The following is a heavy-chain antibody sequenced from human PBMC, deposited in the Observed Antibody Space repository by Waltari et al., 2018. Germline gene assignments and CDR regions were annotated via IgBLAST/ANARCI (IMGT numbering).Heavy chain of an antibody. V-gene: IGHV4-4*07. J-gene: IGHJ6*02. D-gene: IGHD3-3*01. CDR3: AGSSNFGIYGLDV. Sequence: QVQLQESGPGLVKPSETLSLICNVSGGSIRSYYWNWIRQPAGKGLEWIGRIYASGSTSYNPSLESRISMSVDTSKNHFSLKLSSVTAADTGVYYCAGSSNFGIYGLDVWGQGTTVVVSS. CDR1: GGSIRSYY. CDR2: IYASGST.